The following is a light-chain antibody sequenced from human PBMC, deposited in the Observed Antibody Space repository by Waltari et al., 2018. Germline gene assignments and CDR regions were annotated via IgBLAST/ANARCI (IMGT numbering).Light chain of an antibody. J-gene: IGKJ4*01. CDR3: QQRSTWPLT. V-gene: IGKV3-11*01. Sequence: EIVLTPSPATLSLSLGERATLSCWASQNIGRHLAWYQQRPGQAPSLVIYDASNRATGIPARFSGSGSGTDFTLTISSLEPEDFAVYYCQQRSTWPLTFGGGTKVDIK. CDR2: DAS. CDR1: QNIGRH.